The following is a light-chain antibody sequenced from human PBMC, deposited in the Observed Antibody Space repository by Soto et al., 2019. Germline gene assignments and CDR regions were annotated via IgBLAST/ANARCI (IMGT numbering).Light chain of an antibody. J-gene: IGKJ3*01. V-gene: IGKV3-11*01. Sequence: EIVLTHSPATLSLAPGEKATLSCRASQSVSSYLTWYQQKPGQAPRLLIYDASNSATGIPARFSGSGSGTDFTLTISSLESEDFAVYYCQQRCNWPLFGPGTKLDIK. CDR3: QQRCNWPL. CDR1: QSVSSY. CDR2: DAS.